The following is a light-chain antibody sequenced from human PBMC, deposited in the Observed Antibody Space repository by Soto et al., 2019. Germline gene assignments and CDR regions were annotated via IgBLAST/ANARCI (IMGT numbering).Light chain of an antibody. CDR2: EVT. CDR3: SSYTTTITV. V-gene: IGLV2-14*01. Sequence: QSVLTQPASVSGSPGLSITISCTGTNNDIGTYNYVSWYQQHPGKAPKLLIYEVTDRPSGVSNRFSGSKSGNTASLTISGLQTEDEADYYCSSYTTTITVFGGGTKLTVL. CDR1: NNDIGTYNY. J-gene: IGLJ3*02.